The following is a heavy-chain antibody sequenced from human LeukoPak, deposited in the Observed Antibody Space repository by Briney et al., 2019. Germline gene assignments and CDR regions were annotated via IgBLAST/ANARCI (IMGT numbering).Heavy chain of an antibody. J-gene: IGHJ6*02. Sequence: GGPVRLSCAASGFSFSNYWMSWVRQAPGKGLEWVANIKQDESEKYYVDSVKGRFTMSRDNAKKLLYLQMNSLRDEDTAVYYCARDRADLDILTGYYERYGMDVWGQGNTVSVSS. CDR3: ARDRADLDILTGYYERYGMDV. D-gene: IGHD3-9*01. V-gene: IGHV3-7*04. CDR2: IKQDESEK. CDR1: GFSFSNYW.